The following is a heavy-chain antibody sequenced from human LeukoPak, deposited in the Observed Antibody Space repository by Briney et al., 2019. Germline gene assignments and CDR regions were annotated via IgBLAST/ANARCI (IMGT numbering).Heavy chain of an antibody. V-gene: IGHV1-2*02. CDR3: ARSTKYYDILTGLDY. CDR1: GYTFTGYY. J-gene: IGHJ4*02. Sequence: ASVKASCKASGYTFTGYYMHWVRQAPGQGLEWMGWINPNSGGTNYAQKFQGRVTMTRDTSISTAYVELSRLRSDDTAVYYCARSTKYYDILTGLDYWGQGTLVTVSS. D-gene: IGHD3-9*01. CDR2: INPNSGGT.